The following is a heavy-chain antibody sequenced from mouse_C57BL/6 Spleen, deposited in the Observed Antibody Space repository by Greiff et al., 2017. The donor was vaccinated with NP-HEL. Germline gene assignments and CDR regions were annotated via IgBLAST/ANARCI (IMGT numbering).Heavy chain of an antibody. CDR3: ARSGLGRFAY. J-gene: IGHJ3*01. Sequence: QVQLQQSGAELARPGASVKLSCKASGYTFTSYGISWVKQRPGQGLEWIGEIYPRSGNTYYNEKFKGKATLTADKSSSTAYMELSSLKSEDSAGYCWARSGLGRFAYWGQGTLVTVSA. D-gene: IGHD4-1*01. CDR2: IYPRSGNT. CDR1: GYTFTSYG. V-gene: IGHV1-81*01.